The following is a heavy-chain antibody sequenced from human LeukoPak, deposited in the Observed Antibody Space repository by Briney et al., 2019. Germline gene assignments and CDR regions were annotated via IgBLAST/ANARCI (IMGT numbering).Heavy chain of an antibody. CDR1: GGSISSYY. J-gene: IGHJ3*02. V-gene: IGHV4-4*07. Sequence: SETLSLTCTVSGGSISSYYWSWIRQPAGKGLEWIGRIYISGSTNYNPSLKSRVTISVDTSKNQFSLKLSSVTAADTAVYYCARDYSSSSGKAFDIWGQGTMVTVSS. CDR3: ARDYSSSSGKAFDI. D-gene: IGHD6-6*01. CDR2: IYISGST.